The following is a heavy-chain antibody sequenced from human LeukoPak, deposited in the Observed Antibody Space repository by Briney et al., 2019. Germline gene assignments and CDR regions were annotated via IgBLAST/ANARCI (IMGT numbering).Heavy chain of an antibody. CDR1: GFTFSSYA. J-gene: IGHJ6*02. CDR3: AKDLRWDPRGMDV. V-gene: IGHV3-23*01. D-gene: IGHD1-26*01. CDR2: ISGSGGST. Sequence: GGSLKLSCAASGFTFSSYAMSWVRQAPGKGLEWVSAISGSGGSTYYADSVKGRFTISRDNSKNTLYLQMNSLRAEDTAVYYCAKDLRWDPRGMDVWGQGATVTVSS.